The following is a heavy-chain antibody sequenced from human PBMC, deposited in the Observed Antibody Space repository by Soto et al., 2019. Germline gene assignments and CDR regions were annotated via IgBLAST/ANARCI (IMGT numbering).Heavy chain of an antibody. CDR2: IIPIFGTA. J-gene: IGHJ3*01. CDR1: GGTFSSYA. CDR3: ATDLDAKPYDSGSRGV. Sequence: GASVKVSCKASGGTFSSYAIRWVRQAPGQGLEWMGGIIPIFGTANYAQKFQGRVTITADESTSTAYMELSSLRSEDTAVYYCATDLDAKPYDSGSRGVWGQGTMVTV. D-gene: IGHD3-22*01. V-gene: IGHV1-69*13.